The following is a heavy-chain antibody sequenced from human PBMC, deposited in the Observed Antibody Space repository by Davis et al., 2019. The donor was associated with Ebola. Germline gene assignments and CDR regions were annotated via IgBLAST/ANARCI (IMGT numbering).Heavy chain of an antibody. D-gene: IGHD1-26*01. V-gene: IGHV1-18*04. CDR2: ISAYNGNT. CDR1: GYTFTSYG. Sequence: ASVKVSCKASGYTFTSYGISWVRQAPGQGLEWMGWISAYNGNTNYAQKLQGRVTMTTDTSTSTAYMELSSLRSEDTAVYYCARDGPSGTYLRPWFDPWGQGTLVSVSS. J-gene: IGHJ5*02. CDR3: ARDGPSGTYLRPWFDP.